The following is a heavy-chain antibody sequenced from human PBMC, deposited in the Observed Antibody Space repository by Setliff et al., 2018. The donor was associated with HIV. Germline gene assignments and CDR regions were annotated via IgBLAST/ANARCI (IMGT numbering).Heavy chain of an antibody. Sequence: PSETLSLTCAVSGDSMSGYYWSWIRRSPGKKLEWIGYIHTSGSTNYNPSLKSRVTISLDTSNDRFSLRLSSVTAADTAVYYCARAPTGELDFWGQGTLVTVS. V-gene: IGHV4-4*08. D-gene: IGHD7-27*01. CDR2: IHTSGST. J-gene: IGHJ4*02. CDR3: ARAPTGELDF. CDR1: GDSMSGYY.